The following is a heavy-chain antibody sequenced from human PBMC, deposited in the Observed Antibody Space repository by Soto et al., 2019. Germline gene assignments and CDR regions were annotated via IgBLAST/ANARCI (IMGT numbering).Heavy chain of an antibody. D-gene: IGHD3-3*01. CDR1: GGSISSGGYY. CDR3: ARAGPVTIFGATHYMDV. Sequence: SETLSLTCTVSGGSISSGGYYWSWIRQHPGKGLEWIGYIYYSGSTYYNPSLKSRVTISVDTSKNQFSLKLSSVTAADTAVYYCARAGPVTIFGATHYMDVWGKATTVTVSS. V-gene: IGHV4-31*03. J-gene: IGHJ6*03. CDR2: IYYSGST.